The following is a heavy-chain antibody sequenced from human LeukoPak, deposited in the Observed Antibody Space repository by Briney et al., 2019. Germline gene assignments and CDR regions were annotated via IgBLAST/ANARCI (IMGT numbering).Heavy chain of an antibody. CDR3: AKDLTTVTLFTLDY. Sequence: PGGSLRLSCAASGFTFSNYGLHWVRQAPGKGLEWLAVMWFDGSHKYYADSVKGRFTISRDNSKSMLYLQMNSLRAEDTAVYYCAKDLTTVTLFTLDYWGQGTLVTVSS. V-gene: IGHV3-33*06. CDR2: MWFDGSHK. J-gene: IGHJ4*02. D-gene: IGHD4-17*01. CDR1: GFTFSNYG.